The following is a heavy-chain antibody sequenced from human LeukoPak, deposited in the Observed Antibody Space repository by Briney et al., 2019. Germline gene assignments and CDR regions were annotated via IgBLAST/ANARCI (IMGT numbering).Heavy chain of an antibody. D-gene: IGHD2-2*01. CDR1: GFTFSSYA. J-gene: IGHJ4*02. CDR3: AKGGCSSTSCPLVLFDY. V-gene: IGHV3-23*01. Sequence: GGSLRLSCAASGFTFSSYAMSWVRQAPGKGREGVSSISGSGGSTYYADFVKGRFTISRDNSKNTLYLQMNSLRAEDTDVYYCAKGGCSSTSCPLVLFDYWGQGTLVTVSS. CDR2: ISGSGGST.